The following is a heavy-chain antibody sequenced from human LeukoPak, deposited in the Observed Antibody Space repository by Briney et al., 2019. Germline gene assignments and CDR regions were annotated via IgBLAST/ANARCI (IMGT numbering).Heavy chain of an antibody. D-gene: IGHD2-21*02. Sequence: GALRLSCAASGFTFSSYGMHWVRQAPGKGLEGVAVISYDGSNKYYADSVKGRFTISRDNSKNTLYLQMNSLRAEDTAVYYCARIESKLAYCGGDCYSWGQGTLVTVSS. CDR3: ARIESKLAYCGGDCYS. CDR1: GFTFSSYG. V-gene: IGHV3-30*03. J-gene: IGHJ5*02. CDR2: ISYDGSNK.